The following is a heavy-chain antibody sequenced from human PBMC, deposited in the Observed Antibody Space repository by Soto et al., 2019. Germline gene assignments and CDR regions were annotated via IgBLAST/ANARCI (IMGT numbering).Heavy chain of an antibody. Sequence: GESLKISCKGSGYSFTSYWISWVRQMPGKGLEWMGRIDPSDSYTNYSPSFQGHVTISADKSISTAYLQWSSLKASDTAMYYCAGTGPYYDFWSGYYYWFDPWGQGTLVTVSS. D-gene: IGHD3-3*01. CDR3: AGTGPYYDFWSGYYYWFDP. CDR1: GYSFTSYW. J-gene: IGHJ5*02. CDR2: IDPSDSYT. V-gene: IGHV5-10-1*01.